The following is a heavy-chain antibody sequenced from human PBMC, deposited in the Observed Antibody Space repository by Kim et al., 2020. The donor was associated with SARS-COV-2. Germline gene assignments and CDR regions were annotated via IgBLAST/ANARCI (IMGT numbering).Heavy chain of an antibody. J-gene: IGHJ4*01. D-gene: IGHD4-17*01. Sequence: SETLSLTCAVYGGSFSGYYWSWIRQPPGKGLEWIGEINHSGSTNYNPSLKSRVTISVDTSKNQFSLKLSSVTAADTAVYYCARETVTTDRGLTYYFDYWG. CDR3: ARETVTTDRGLTYYFDY. V-gene: IGHV4-34*01. CDR2: INHSGST. CDR1: GGSFSGYY.